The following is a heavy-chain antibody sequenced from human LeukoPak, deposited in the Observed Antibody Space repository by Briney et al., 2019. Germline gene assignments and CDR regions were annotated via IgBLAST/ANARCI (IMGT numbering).Heavy chain of an antibody. CDR1: GFSFSSYE. D-gene: IGHD2-8*01. CDR3: ARGQYCTNGVCTDYWYFGL. Sequence: GGSLRLSCAASGFSFSSYEMNWVRQAPGKGLEWVSYISSSGSAIYSAASVKGRSTISRDNAKNSLYLQMNSLRAEDTAVYYCARGQYCTNGVCTDYWYFGLWGRGTLVTVSS. CDR2: ISSSGSAI. V-gene: IGHV3-48*03. J-gene: IGHJ2*01.